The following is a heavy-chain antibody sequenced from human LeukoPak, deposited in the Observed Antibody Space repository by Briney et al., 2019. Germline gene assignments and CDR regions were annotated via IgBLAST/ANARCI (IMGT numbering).Heavy chain of an antibody. CDR3: ASIAVAGSLPLPAADY. CDR1: GGSFSGYY. D-gene: IGHD6-19*01. J-gene: IGHJ4*02. CDR2: INHSGST. Sequence: PSETLSLTCAVYGGSFSGYYWSWIRQPPGKGLEWIGEINHSGSTNYNPSLKSRVTISVDTSKNQFSLKLSSVTAADTAVYYCASIAVAGSLPLPAADYWGQGTLVTVSS. V-gene: IGHV4-34*01.